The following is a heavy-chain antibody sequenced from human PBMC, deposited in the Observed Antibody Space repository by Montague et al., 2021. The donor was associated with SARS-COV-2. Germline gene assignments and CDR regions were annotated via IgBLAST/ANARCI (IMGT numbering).Heavy chain of an antibody. CDR1: GFSLSTSGMC. V-gene: IGHV2-70*11. Sequence: PALVKPTQTLTLTCTFSGFSLSTSGMCVSWIRQPPGKALEWLARIDRDDDKYYSTSLKTRLTISKDTSKNQVVLTMTNMDPVGTATYYCAGIRYDILTGYQTLFDYWGQGTLVTVSS. CDR3: AGIRYDILTGYQTLFDY. J-gene: IGHJ4*02. D-gene: IGHD3-9*01. CDR2: IDRDDDK.